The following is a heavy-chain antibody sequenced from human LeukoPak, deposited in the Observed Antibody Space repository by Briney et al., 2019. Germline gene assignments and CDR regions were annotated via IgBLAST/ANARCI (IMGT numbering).Heavy chain of an antibody. V-gene: IGHV3-15*01. Sequence: GGSLRLSCAASGFTFSNAWMSWVRQAPGKGLEWVGRIKSKTDGGTTDYAAPVKGRFTISRDDSKNTLYLQMNSLKTEDTAVYYCTTAESRIVGATRSDAFDIWGQGTMVTVSS. J-gene: IGHJ3*02. D-gene: IGHD1-26*01. CDR3: TTAESRIVGATRSDAFDI. CDR2: IKSKTDGGTT. CDR1: GFTFSNAW.